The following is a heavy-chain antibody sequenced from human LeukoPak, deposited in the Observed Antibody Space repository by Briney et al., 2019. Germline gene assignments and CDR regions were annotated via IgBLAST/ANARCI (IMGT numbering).Heavy chain of an antibody. CDR1: GGSISSGGYS. D-gene: IGHD3-10*01. CDR3: ARVGGFGELFH. J-gene: IGHJ4*02. V-gene: IGHV4-30-2*01. CDR2: IYHSGST. Sequence: SQTLSLTCAVSGGSISSGGYSWSWIRQPPGKGLEWIGYIYHSGSTYYNPSLKSRVTISVDRSKNQFSLKLSSVTAADTAVYYCARVGGFGELFHWGQGTLVTVSS.